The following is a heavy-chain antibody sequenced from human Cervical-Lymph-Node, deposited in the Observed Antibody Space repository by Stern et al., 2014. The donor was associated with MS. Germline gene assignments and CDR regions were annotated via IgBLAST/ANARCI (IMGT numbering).Heavy chain of an antibody. CDR1: GFTFTNYY. V-gene: IGHV1-2*02. CDR3: AENMDV. J-gene: IGHJ6*02. Sequence: QVQLVESGAEVKKPGASVQVSCKPSGFTFTNYYVHWLRQAPGQRPEWMGRISPKNGDTNYAPKFQGRVTLTRDTSIGLASPGVTRLRFDDTAIYYCAENMDVWGQGTTVTVSS. CDR2: ISPKNGDT.